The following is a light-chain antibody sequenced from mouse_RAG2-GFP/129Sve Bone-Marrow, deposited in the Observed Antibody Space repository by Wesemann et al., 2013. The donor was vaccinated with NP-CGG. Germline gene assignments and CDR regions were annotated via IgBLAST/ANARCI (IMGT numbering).Light chain of an antibody. J-gene: IGKJ5*01. V-gene: IGKV4-68*01. CDR2: LTS. CDR1: SSVSY. Sequence: QIVLTQSPALMSASPGEKVTMTCSASSSVSYMYWYQQKPRSSPNPGFILTSNLASGVPARFSGSGSGTSYSLTISSMEAEDAATYYCQQWSSNPALTFGAGTKLELK. CDR3: QQWSSNPALT.